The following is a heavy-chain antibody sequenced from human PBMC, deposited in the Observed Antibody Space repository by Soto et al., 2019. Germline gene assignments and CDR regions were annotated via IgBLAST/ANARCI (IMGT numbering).Heavy chain of an antibody. CDR3: ASTVSTNEIDY. Sequence: QVRLQESGPGLVKPSQTLSLTCAVSGMSIKSGGYYWSWIRQHPGKGLEWIGYIHHTGSIYLNPYLESRVAXSXXTSMNHFSLRLSSVTAADTAVYYCASTVSTNEIDYWGRGTLVTVST. D-gene: IGHD4-17*01. V-gene: IGHV4-31*11. CDR1: GMSIKSGGYY. J-gene: IGHJ4*02. CDR2: IHHTGSI.